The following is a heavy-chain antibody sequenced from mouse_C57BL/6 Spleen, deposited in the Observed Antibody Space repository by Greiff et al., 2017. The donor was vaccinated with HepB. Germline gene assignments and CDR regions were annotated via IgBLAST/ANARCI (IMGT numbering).Heavy chain of an antibody. CDR3: ARYDIDDGTCDD. CDR1: GYTFTSYW. J-gene: IGHJ2*01. CDR2: IDPSDGYT. D-gene: IGHD2-3*01. Sequence: QVQLQQPGAELVKPGASVKLSCKASGYTFTSYWMQWVKQRPGQGLEWIGKIDPSDGYTNYNQKFKGKATLTVDKSSSTAYMQLSSLTSEDSAVYYCARYDIDDGTCDDWGQGTTRTVTS. V-gene: IGHV1-50*01.